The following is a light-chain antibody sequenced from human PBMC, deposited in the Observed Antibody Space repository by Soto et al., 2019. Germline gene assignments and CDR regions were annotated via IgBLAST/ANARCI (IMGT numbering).Light chain of an antibody. Sequence: QSALTQPASVSGSPGQSITISCTGTSSDVGGYNYVSWYQQHPGKAPKLMISEVSNRPSGVSNRFSGSKSGNTASLTISGLQAEDEADYYCGSYTSSSTLLFGGGTKLTVL. J-gene: IGLJ2*01. CDR3: GSYTSSSTLL. V-gene: IGLV2-14*01. CDR1: SSDVGGYNY. CDR2: EVS.